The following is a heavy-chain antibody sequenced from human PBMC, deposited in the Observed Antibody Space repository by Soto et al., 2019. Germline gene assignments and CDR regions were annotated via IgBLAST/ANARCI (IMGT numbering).Heavy chain of an antibody. J-gene: IGHJ4*02. CDR1: GYRFSSYD. V-gene: IGHV1-8*01. D-gene: IGHD3-16*01. CDR2: MNPNTGNT. CDR3: ARGGWGPPFDF. Sequence: QVQLVQSGADMKKPGASVKVSCKASGYRFSSYDLNWVRQASEQGLEWMGWMNPNTGNTGYAQRFQDRVKMTRNTSISTAYLELSSLRSEDTAVYFCARGGWGPPFDFWGQGTPVTVSS.